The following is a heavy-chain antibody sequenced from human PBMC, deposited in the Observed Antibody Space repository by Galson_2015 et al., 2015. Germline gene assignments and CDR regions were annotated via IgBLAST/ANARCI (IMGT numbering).Heavy chain of an antibody. CDR2: IYSGGST. CDR3: ARGGYNSGWYAFDI. D-gene: IGHD6-19*01. CDR1: GFAISSGYY. Sequence: ETLSLTCGVSGFAISSGYYWGWVRQAPGKGLEWVSVIYSGGSTYYADSVKGRFTISRDNSKNTLYLQMNSLRAEDTAVYYCARGGYNSGWYAFDIWGQGTMVTVSS. V-gene: IGHV3-53*01. J-gene: IGHJ3*02.